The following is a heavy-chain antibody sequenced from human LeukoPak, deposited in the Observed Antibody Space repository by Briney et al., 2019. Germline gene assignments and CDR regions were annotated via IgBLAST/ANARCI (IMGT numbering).Heavy chain of an antibody. CDR2: ISVSGGST. Sequence: PGGSLRLFCAASGFTFSSYAMSWVRQAPGKGLEWVSAISVSGGSTYYADSVKGRFTISRDNSKNTLYLQMNSLRAEDTAVYYCAKDTVPAAMYYYYYMDVWGKGTTVTVSS. D-gene: IGHD2-2*01. V-gene: IGHV3-23*01. J-gene: IGHJ6*03. CDR3: AKDTVPAAMYYYYYMDV. CDR1: GFTFSSYA.